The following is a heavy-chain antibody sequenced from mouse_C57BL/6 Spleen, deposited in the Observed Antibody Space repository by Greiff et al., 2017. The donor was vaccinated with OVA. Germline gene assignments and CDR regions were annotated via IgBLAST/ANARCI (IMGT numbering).Heavy chain of an antibody. CDR1: GFTFSSYS. J-gene: IGHJ1*03. CDR3: ASYYGSSDWYFDV. Sequence: DVQLVESGGGLVKPGGSLKLSCAASGFTFSSYSMSWVRQTPEKRLEWVGTISGGGGNTYYPDSVKGRFTITRDNAKNTLYLQMSSLRSEDTALYYCASYYGSSDWYFDVWGTGTTVTVSS. D-gene: IGHD1-1*01. V-gene: IGHV5-9*01. CDR2: ISGGGGNT.